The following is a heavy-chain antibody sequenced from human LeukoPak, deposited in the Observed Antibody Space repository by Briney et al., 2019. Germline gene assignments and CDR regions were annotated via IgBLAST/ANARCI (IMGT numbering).Heavy chain of an antibody. V-gene: IGHV3-30*02. D-gene: IGHD6-19*01. CDR2: IQSDGNNE. CDR1: GLTFSNSW. J-gene: IGHJ4*02. CDR3: VADFDY. Sequence: PGGSLRLSCAASGLTFSNSWMSWVRQAPGKGLEWVALIQSDGNNEYYADSVKGRFTISRDNSKNTLYLQMNSLTTEDTAIYYCVADFDYWGQGTLVTVSS.